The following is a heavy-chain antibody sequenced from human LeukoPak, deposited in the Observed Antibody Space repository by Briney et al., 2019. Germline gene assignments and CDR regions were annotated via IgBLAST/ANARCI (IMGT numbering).Heavy chain of an antibody. V-gene: IGHV1-18*01. CDR2: ISAYNGNT. Sequence: ASVKVSCKASGYTFTTYAISWVRQAPGQGLEWMGWISAYNGNTNYAQMLQGRVTVTTDTTTRTAYMELRSLTSDDTAIYYCARVEEVRGGITSFDYWGQGTLVTVSS. D-gene: IGHD3-10*01. CDR1: GYTFTTYA. CDR3: ARVEEVRGGITSFDY. J-gene: IGHJ4*02.